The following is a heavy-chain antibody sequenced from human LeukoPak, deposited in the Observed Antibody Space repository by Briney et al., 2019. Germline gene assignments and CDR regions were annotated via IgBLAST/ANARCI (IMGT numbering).Heavy chain of an antibody. CDR1: GGTFSSYA. CDR3: AKFGPITFGGVIVPGVGYFDY. V-gene: IGHV1-69*04. D-gene: IGHD3-16*02. J-gene: IGHJ4*02. CDR2: IIPILGIA. Sequence: GASVKVSCKASGGTFSSYAISWVRQAPGQGLEWMGRIIPILGIANYAQKFQGRVTITADKSTSTAYMELSSLRSEDTAVYYCAKFGPITFGGVIVPGVGYFDYWGQGTLVTVSS.